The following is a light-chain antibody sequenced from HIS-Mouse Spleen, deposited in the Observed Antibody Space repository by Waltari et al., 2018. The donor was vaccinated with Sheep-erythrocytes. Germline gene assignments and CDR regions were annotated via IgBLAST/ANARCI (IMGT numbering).Light chain of an antibody. Sequence: QSVLTQPPSASGTPGQRVTISCSGSSSNLGSNTVHWYQQLPGTAPKLLIYSNNQRPSGVPDRFSGSKSGTSASLAISGLQSEDEADYYCAAWDDSLNVLVFGGGTKLTVL. CDR2: SNN. V-gene: IGLV1-44*01. CDR1: SSNLGSNT. CDR3: AAWDDSLNVLV. J-gene: IGLJ3*02.